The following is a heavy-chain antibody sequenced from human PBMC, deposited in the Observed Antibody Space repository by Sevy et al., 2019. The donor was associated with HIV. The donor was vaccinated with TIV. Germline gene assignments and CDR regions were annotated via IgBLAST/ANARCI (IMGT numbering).Heavy chain of an antibody. Sequence: GGSLRLSCAASGVTFNNYAMSWVRQAPGKGLEWVAVISGSGGSTNYGDAAKGRFTISRDNSKNTLYLQMNSLRAEDTAVYYCAKRVGATGGVFDYWGQGTLVTVSS. J-gene: IGHJ4*02. CDR1: GVTFNNYA. D-gene: IGHD1-26*01. CDR3: AKRVGATGGVFDY. V-gene: IGHV3-23*01. CDR2: ISGSGGST.